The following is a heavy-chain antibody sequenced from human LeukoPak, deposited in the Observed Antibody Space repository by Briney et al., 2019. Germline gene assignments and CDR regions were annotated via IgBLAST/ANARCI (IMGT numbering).Heavy chain of an antibody. Sequence: ASVKVSCKASGYTFTSYGISWVRQAPGQGLEWMGWISAYNGNTNYAQKLQGRVTITTDTSTSTAYMELRSLRSDDTAVYYCARDLQYYYGSGSYWYFQHWGQGTLVTVSS. CDR2: ISAYNGNT. V-gene: IGHV1-18*04. CDR3: ARDLQYYYGSGSYWYFQH. J-gene: IGHJ1*01. CDR1: GYTFTSYG. D-gene: IGHD3-10*01.